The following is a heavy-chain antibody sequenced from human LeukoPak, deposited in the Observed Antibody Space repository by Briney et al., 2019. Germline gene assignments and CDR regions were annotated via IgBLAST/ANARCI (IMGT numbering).Heavy chain of an antibody. CDR1: GGSFSGYY. V-gene: IGHV4-34*09. D-gene: IGHD3-16*01. CDR2: ISYSGST. Sequence: SETLSLTCAVYGGSFSGYYWSWIRQHPGQGLEWIGYISYSGSTYYNPSLKSRVTISVDTSKNQFSLKLSSVTAADTAVYYCARDHDQRNYYYGMDVWGQGTTVTVSS. J-gene: IGHJ6*01. CDR3: ARDHDQRNYYYGMDV.